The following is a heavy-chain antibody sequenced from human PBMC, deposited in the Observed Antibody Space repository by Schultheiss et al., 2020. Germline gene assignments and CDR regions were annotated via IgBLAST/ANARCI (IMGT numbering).Heavy chain of an antibody. Sequence: SETLSLTCTVSGGSISSGDYYWSWIRQPPGKGLEWIGYIYYSGSTYYNPSLKSRVTISVDTSKNQFSLKLSSVTAADTAVYYCARDLRDYGDYVGFWYFDLWGRGTLVTVSS. V-gene: IGHV4-30-4*01. D-gene: IGHD4-17*01. CDR1: GGSISSGDYY. J-gene: IGHJ2*01. CDR2: IYYSGST. CDR3: ARDLRDYGDYVGFWYFDL.